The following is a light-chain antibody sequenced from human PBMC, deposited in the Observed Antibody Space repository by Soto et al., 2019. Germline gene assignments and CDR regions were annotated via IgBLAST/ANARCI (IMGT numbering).Light chain of an antibody. J-gene: IGKJ1*01. CDR2: VAS. V-gene: IGKV1-39*01. CDR3: QQCYSSPWR. CDR1: QSINKY. Sequence: DIQMTQSPSSLSASVGDRVTITCRASQSINKYLNWYQQKPGKGPKLLIYVASSLQSGVPSRFSGGGSGTDFTLTISSLQPEDSANYYCQQCYSSPWRFGQGTKVEIK.